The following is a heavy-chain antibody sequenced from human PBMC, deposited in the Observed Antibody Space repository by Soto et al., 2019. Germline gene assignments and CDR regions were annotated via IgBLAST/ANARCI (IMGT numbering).Heavy chain of an antibody. CDR1: GGTFSTYT. V-gene: IGHV1-69*08. D-gene: IGHD3-10*01. CDR3: ARDSGTVGYDDS. Sequence: QVQLVQSGAEVKKPGSSVKVSCKASGGTFSTYTINWVRQAPGQGLEWMGRIIPLLDVTNNAQRFQGRVTITADKSTSTVYMDLTSLTSQDTAVYYCARDSGTVGYDDSWGQGTLVNVSS. CDR2: IIPLLDVT. J-gene: IGHJ4*02.